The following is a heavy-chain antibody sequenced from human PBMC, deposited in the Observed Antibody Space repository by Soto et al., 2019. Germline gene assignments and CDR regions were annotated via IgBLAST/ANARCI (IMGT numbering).Heavy chain of an antibody. V-gene: IGHV3-23*01. CDR2: ISGIGGST. Sequence: EVQLLESGGGLVQPGGSLRLSCAASGFTFTDYALSWVRQAPGKGLEWVATISGIGGSTYLADSVKGRLRISRDNSKNTVSLLINSLRAEDTAVYFCARGSSGYISSWYYFDYWGRGTLVTVSS. J-gene: IGHJ4*02. CDR1: GFTFTDYA. D-gene: IGHD6-13*01. CDR3: ARGSSGYISSWYYFDY.